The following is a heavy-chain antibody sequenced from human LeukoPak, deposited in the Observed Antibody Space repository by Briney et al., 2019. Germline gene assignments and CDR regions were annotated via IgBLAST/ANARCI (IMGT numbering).Heavy chain of an antibody. CDR2: IYYSGST. V-gene: IGHV4-59*08. D-gene: IGHD6-13*01. CDR3: ASSGVAAAGIVFDY. J-gene: IGHJ4*02. Sequence: SETLSLTCTVSGGSISSYYWSWIRQPPGKGLEWIGYIYYSGSTNYNPSLKSRVTISVDTSKNQFSLKLSPVTAADTAVYYCASSGVAAAGIVFDYWGQGTLVTVSS. CDR1: GGSISSYY.